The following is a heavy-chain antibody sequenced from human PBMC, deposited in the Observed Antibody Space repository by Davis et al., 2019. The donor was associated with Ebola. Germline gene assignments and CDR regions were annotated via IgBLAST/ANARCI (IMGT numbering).Heavy chain of an antibody. CDR1: GGSISSGGYY. CDR2: ISYTGST. V-gene: IGHV4-31*03. D-gene: IGHD3-10*01. Sequence: MPSETLSLTCTVSGGSISSGGYYWNWIRQHPGKGLEWIGYISYTGSTYYNPSLKSRVTIPVDTSKNQFSLKLTSVTAADTAVYYCARDGLHYYGSGSAHTWGQGTLVTVSS. J-gene: IGHJ5*02. CDR3: ARDGLHYYGSGSAHT.